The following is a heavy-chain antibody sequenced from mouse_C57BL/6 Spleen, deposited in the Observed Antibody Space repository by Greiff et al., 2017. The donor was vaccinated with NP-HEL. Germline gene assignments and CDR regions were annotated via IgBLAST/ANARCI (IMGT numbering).Heavy chain of an antibody. CDR3: ARWEWDEAWFAY. J-gene: IGHJ3*01. CDR2: IHPNSGST. CDR1: GYTFTSYW. V-gene: IGHV1-64*01. Sequence: QVHVKQPGAELVKPGASVKLSCKASGYTFTSYWMHWVKQRPGQGLEWIGMIHPNSGSTNYNEKFKSKATLTVDKSSSTAYMQLSSLTSEDSAVYYCARWEWDEAWFAYWGQGTLVTVSA. D-gene: IGHD4-1*01.